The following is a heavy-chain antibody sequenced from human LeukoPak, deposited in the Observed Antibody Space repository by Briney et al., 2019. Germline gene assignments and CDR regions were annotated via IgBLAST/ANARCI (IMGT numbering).Heavy chain of an antibody. J-gene: IGHJ4*02. CDR3: ARPALPYDILTGYYANFDY. D-gene: IGHD3-9*01. CDR1: GGTFSSYA. Sequence: GASVKVSCKASGGTFSSYAISWVRQAPGQGLEWMGRIIPILGIANYAQKFQGRVTITADKSTSTAYVELSSLRSEDTAVYYCARPALPYDILTGYYANFDYWGQGTLVTVSS. V-gene: IGHV1-69*04. CDR2: IIPILGIA.